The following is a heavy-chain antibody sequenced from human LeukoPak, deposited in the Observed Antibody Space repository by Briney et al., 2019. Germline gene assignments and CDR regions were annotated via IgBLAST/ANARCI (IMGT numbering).Heavy chain of an antibody. V-gene: IGHV1-24*01. CDR2: FDPEDGET. D-gene: IGHD3-10*01. CDR3: ATTSMVRRVIIRGWGNWFDP. CDR1: GYTLTELS. Sequence: ASVKVSCKVSGYTLTELSMHWVRQAPGKGLEWMGGFDPEDGETIYAQKFQGRVTMTENTSTDTAYMELSSLRSEDTAVYYCATTSMVRRVIIRGWGNWFDPWGQGTLVTVSS. J-gene: IGHJ5*02.